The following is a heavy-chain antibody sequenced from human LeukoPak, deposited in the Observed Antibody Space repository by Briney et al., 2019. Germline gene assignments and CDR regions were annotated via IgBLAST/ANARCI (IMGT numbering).Heavy chain of an antibody. Sequence: ASVKVSCKTSGYTFTNYTMNWVRQAPGQGLEWMGWINTNTGNPTYAQGFTGRFVFSLDTSVSTAYLQISSLKAEDTAVYYCARSRGWFGESNFDYWGQGTLVTVSS. J-gene: IGHJ4*02. CDR1: GYTFTNYT. V-gene: IGHV7-4-1*02. D-gene: IGHD3-10*01. CDR2: INTNTGNP. CDR3: ARSRGWFGESNFDY.